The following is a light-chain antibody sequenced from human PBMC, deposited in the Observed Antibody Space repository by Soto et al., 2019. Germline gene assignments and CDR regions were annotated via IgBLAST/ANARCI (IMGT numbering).Light chain of an antibody. J-gene: IGLJ2*01. V-gene: IGLV1-40*01. Sequence: QSVLTQAPSVSGAPGQRVTISCTGSSSNIGAGYDVHWYQQLPGTAPKLLIYGNSNRPSGVPDRFSGSKSGTSASQAITGLQAEDEADYYCQSYDSSLSGLVFGGGTKVTVL. CDR2: GNS. CDR3: QSYDSSLSGLV. CDR1: SSNIGAGYD.